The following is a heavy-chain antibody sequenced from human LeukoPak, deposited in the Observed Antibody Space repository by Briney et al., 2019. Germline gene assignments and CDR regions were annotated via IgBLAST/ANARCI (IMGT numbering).Heavy chain of an antibody. V-gene: IGHV1-69*06. CDR3: AIRPAQWGGTFAY. CDR2: IIPIFGTA. CDR1: GGTFSSYA. Sequence: SVKVSCKASGGTFSSYAISWVRQAPGQGLEWMGGIIPIFGTANYAQKFQGRVTITADKSTSTAYMELSSLRAEDTAVYYCAIRPAQWGGTFAYWGQGTLVTVSS. D-gene: IGHD3-16*01. J-gene: IGHJ4*02.